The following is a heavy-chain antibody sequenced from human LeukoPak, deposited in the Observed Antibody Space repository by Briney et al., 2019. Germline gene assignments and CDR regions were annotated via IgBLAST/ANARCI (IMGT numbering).Heavy chain of an antibody. Sequence: SVKVPCKASGGTFSSYAISWVRQAPGQGLEWMGGIIPIFGTANYAQKFQGRVTITADKSTSTAYMELSSLRSEDTAVYYCARDARAVAGPTLDYWGQGTLVTVSS. CDR2: IIPIFGTA. V-gene: IGHV1-69*06. D-gene: IGHD6-19*01. J-gene: IGHJ4*02. CDR3: ARDARAVAGPTLDY. CDR1: GGTFSSYA.